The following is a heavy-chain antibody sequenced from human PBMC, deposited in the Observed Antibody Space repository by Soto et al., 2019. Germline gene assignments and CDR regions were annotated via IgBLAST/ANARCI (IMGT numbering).Heavy chain of an antibody. D-gene: IGHD1-26*01. CDR1: GYTFTTCH. CDR3: AREFAGSYYFDY. V-gene: IGHV1-46*01. J-gene: IGHJ4*02. CDR2: IDVSRGTT. Sequence: GASVKVSCKASGYTFTTCHMHWVRQAPGQGPEWMGIIDVSRGTTNYAQRFQGRVTMTRDTSTSTVYMDLSSLRSEDTAVYYCAREFAGSYYFDYWGQGTLVTVSS.